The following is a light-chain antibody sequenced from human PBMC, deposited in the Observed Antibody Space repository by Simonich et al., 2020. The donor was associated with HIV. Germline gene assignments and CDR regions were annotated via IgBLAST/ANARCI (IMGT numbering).Light chain of an antibody. CDR1: KSVSSSY. Sequence: EIVLTQSPGTLSLFPGERATLSCRASKSVSSSYLALYQQKPGLAPRLLIYDASSRATGIPDRFSGSGSGTDFTLTISRLEPEDFAVYYCQQYGGTFGGGTKVEIK. CDR3: QQYGGT. V-gene: IGKV3D-20*01. CDR2: DAS. J-gene: IGKJ4*01.